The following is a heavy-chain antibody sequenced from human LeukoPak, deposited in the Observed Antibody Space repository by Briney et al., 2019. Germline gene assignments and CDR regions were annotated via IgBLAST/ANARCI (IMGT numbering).Heavy chain of an antibody. CDR1: GFTFSNYG. CDR3: SRETSSAYYYFDY. Sequence: GGSLRLSCAASGFTFSNYGMHWVRQAPGKGLEWVAVISYDGSNKYYVDSVEGRFTISRDNSKNTLYLQMNSLRAEDTAVYFCSRETSSAYYYFDYWSQGTLVTVSS. J-gene: IGHJ4*02. CDR2: ISYDGSNK. V-gene: IGHV3-30*03. D-gene: IGHD3-22*01.